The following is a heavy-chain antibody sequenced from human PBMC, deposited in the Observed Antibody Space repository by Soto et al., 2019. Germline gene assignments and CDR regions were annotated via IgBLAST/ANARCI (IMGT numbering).Heavy chain of an antibody. CDR3: ATWHLQEHAYDV. Sequence: WGSLRLSCALSELTVSVKKYWAWFRQAPGKGLEWVSGFYYLDGTYYADSLKGRFTTSGDSSRTIVYLQMNGLRPEDTAVYYCATWHLQEHAYDVWGQGTTVTVSS. D-gene: IGHD4-4*01. V-gene: IGHV3-53*01. CDR1: ELTVSVKKY. J-gene: IGHJ3*01. CDR2: FYYLDGT.